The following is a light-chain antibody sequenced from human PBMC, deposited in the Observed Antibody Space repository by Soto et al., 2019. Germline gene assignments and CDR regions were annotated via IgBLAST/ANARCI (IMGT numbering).Light chain of an antibody. J-gene: IGKJ5*01. Sequence: DIQMTQSPSSLSASVGHRLTITCRASQSISSYLNWYQQKPGKAPKLLIYAASSLQSGVPSRFSGSGSGTDFTLTISSLQPEDFATYYCQQSYSTPPTFGQGTRLEIK. CDR3: QQSYSTPPT. V-gene: IGKV1-39*01. CDR1: QSISSY. CDR2: AAS.